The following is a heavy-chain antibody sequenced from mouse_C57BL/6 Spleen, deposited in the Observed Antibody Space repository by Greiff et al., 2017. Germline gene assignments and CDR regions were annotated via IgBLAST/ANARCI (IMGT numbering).Heavy chain of an antibody. D-gene: IGHD2-5*01. J-gene: IGHJ4*01. CDR2: IHPNSGST. CDR3: ARVDYSNDYAMDY. V-gene: IGHV1-64*01. CDR1: GYTFTSYW. Sequence: QVQLQQPGAELVKPGASVKLSCKASGYTFTSYWMHWVKQRPGQGLEWIGMIHPNSGSTNYNEKFKSKATLTVDKSSSTAYMQLSSLTSEDSAVYYCARVDYSNDYAMDYWGQGTSVTVSS.